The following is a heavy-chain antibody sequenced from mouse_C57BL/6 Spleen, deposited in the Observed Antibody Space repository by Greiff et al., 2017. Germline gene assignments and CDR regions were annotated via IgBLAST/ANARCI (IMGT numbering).Heavy chain of an antibody. D-gene: IGHD1-1*01. Sequence: VQLKESGPELVKPGASVKMSCKASGYTFTDYNMHWVKQSHGKSLEWIGYINPNNGGTSYNQKFKGKATLTVNKSSSTAYMELRSLTSEDSAVYYCAITTVVADAMDYWGQGTSVTVSS. J-gene: IGHJ4*01. CDR1: GYTFTDYN. CDR3: AITTVVADAMDY. V-gene: IGHV1-22*01. CDR2: INPNNGGT.